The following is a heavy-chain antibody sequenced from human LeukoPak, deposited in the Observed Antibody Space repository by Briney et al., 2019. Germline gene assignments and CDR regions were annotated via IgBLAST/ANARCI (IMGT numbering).Heavy chain of an antibody. CDR2: IKLDGSEK. J-gene: IGHJ4*02. CDR1: GFTFGKYW. V-gene: IGHV3-7*03. Sequence: AGGSLRLSCVASGFTFGKYWMSWVRQAPGKGPGWVANIKLDGSEKNYVDSVKGRFTISRDNTKNSLYLQMNSLRVEDTAVFYCARDQYDTWSRRGNFDSWGQGTLVIVSS. CDR3: ARDQYDTWSRRGNFDS. D-gene: IGHD3-3*01.